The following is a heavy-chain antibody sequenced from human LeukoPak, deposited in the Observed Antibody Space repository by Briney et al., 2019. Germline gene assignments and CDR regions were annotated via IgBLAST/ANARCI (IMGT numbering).Heavy chain of an antibody. CDR1: GFTFSSYS. D-gene: IGHD3-22*01. Sequence: GGSLRLSCAASGFTFSSYSMNWVRQAPGKGLEWVSSISSNSSYIYYADSVKGRFTISRDNAKNSLYLQMNSLRAEDTAVYYCARQSAYDSSGYSAWGQGTMVTVSS. V-gene: IGHV3-21*01. CDR3: ARQSAYDSSGYSA. J-gene: IGHJ3*01. CDR2: ISSNSSYI.